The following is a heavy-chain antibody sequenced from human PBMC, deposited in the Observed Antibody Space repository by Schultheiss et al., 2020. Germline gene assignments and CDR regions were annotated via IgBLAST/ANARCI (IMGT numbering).Heavy chain of an antibody. V-gene: IGHV4-59*01. CDR1: GGSISSYY. J-gene: IGHJ3*02. Sequence: SQTLSLTCTVSGGSISSYYWSWIRQPPGKGLEWIGYIYYSGSTNYNPSLKSRVTISVDTSKNQFSLKLSSVTAADTAVYYCARDHPRGDAFDIWGHGTMVTVSS. CDR2: IYYSGST. CDR3: ARDHPRGDAFDI. D-gene: IGHD3-10*01.